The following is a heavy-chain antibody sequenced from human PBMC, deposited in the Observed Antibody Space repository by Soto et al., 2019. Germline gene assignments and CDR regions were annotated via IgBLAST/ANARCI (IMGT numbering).Heavy chain of an antibody. D-gene: IGHD3-10*01. V-gene: IGHV3-30-3*01. J-gene: IGHJ4*02. CDR1: GFTFSSYA. Sequence: QVQLVESGGGVVQPGRSLRLSCAASGFTFSSYAMHWVRQAPGKGLEWVAVISYDGSNKYYADSVKGRFTISRDNSKNTVCLQMYSEIADDTAVYYCARYQGSWGQGTLVTVCS. CDR3: ARYQGS. CDR2: ISYDGSNK.